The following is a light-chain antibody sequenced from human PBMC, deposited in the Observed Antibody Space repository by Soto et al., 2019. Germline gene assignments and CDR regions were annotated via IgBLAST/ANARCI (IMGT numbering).Light chain of an antibody. J-gene: IGKJ1*01. CDR3: LQDYNYPWT. Sequence: IQMTQSPSSLSASVGDRCTITCRASQSISSHLNWYQQKPGKAPKLLIYAASSLQSGVPSRFSGSGSGTDFTLTISSLQPEDFATYYCLQDYNYPWTFGQGTKVDIK. CDR1: QSISSH. CDR2: AAS. V-gene: IGKV1-6*01.